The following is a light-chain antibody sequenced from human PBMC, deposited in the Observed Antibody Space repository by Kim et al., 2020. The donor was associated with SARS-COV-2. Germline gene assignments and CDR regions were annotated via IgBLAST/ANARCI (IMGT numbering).Light chain of an antibody. CDR1: QSLLNSNGYNY. J-gene: IGKJ5*01. Sequence: PASSCCRSRQSLLNSNGYNYLDWYLQKPGQSPQLLIYLGSNRASGVPDRFSGSGSGTDFTLKISRVEAEDVGVYYCMQALQTSITFGQGTRLEIK. V-gene: IGKV2-28*01. CDR3: MQALQTSIT. CDR2: LGS.